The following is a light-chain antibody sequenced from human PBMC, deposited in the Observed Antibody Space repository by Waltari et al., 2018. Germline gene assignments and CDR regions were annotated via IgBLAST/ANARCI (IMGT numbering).Light chain of an antibody. V-gene: IGKV3-15*01. J-gene: IGKJ2*01. CDR3: HQYNDGPPFN. CDR2: GAS. Sequence: EIVMTQSPATLSVSPGERAILSCRASQSVTTNLAWYQQKPGQAPRLLIYGASTRATDIPARFSGSGSGTEFTLTISSLQSEDFAVYYCHQYNDGPPFNFGQGTKLEIK. CDR1: QSVTTN.